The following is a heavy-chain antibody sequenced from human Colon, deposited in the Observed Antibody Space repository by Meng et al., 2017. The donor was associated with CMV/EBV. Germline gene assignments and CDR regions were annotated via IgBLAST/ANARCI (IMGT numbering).Heavy chain of an antibody. CDR2: INQDGSDT. D-gene: IGHD3-16*02. CDR3: ATSKTDIEGYTALNN. CDR1: GFTYGNYW. Sequence: GGSLRLSCAVSGFTYGNYWMTWVRQAPEKGLEWVAIINQDGSDTYYADSVKGRFTISRDNAKNSLYLQMNSLRGEDTAVYYCATSKTDIEGYTALNNWGQGTLVTVSS. V-gene: IGHV3-7*01. J-gene: IGHJ4*02.